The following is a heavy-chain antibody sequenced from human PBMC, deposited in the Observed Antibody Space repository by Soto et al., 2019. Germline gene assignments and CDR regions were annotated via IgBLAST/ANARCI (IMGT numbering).Heavy chain of an antibody. J-gene: IGHJ6*02. D-gene: IGHD3-22*01. V-gene: IGHV1-69*13. Sequence: GASVKVSCKASGGTFSSYAISWVRQAPGQGLEWMGGIIPIFGTANYAQKFQGRVTIIADESTSTAYMELSSLRSEDTAVYYCAVDSSGYYRGYYYYGMDVWGQGTTVTVSS. CDR1: GGTFSSYA. CDR3: AVDSSGYYRGYYYYGMDV. CDR2: IIPIFGTA.